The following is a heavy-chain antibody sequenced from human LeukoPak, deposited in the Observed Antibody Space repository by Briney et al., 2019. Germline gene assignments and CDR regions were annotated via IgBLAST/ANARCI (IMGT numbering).Heavy chain of an antibody. CDR3: ARGHIAAENYFDY. J-gene: IGHJ4*02. D-gene: IGHD6-13*01. V-gene: IGHV3-21*01. Sequence: GGSLSLSCAASGFTFSSYSMNWVRQAPGKGLEWVSSISSSSSYIYYADSVKGRFTISRDNAKNSLYLQMNSLRAEDTAVYYCARGHIAAENYFDYWGQGTLVTVSS. CDR1: GFTFSSYS. CDR2: ISSSSSYI.